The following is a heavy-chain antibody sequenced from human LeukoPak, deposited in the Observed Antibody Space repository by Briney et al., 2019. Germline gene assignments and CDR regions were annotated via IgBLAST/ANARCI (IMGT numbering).Heavy chain of an antibody. J-gene: IGHJ4*02. D-gene: IGHD5-24*01. CDR3: ARESVEMATTNYFDY. CDR2: ISSSSSYT. Sequence: GGSLRLSCAASGFTFSDYYTSWIRQAPGKGLEWVSYISSSSSYTNYADSVKGRFTISRDNAKNSLYLQMNSLRAEDTAVYYCARESVEMATTNYFDYWGQGTLVTVSS. V-gene: IGHV3-11*05. CDR1: GFTFSDYY.